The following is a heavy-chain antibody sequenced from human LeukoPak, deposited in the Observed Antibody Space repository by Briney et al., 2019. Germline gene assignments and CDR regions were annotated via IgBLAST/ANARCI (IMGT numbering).Heavy chain of an antibody. CDR3: ARSQSEYCSGGGCHGYYFDY. CDR2: IIPILGIA. V-gene: IGHV1-69*04. CDR1: GGTFSSYA. J-gene: IGHJ4*02. Sequence: SVKVSCKASGGTFSSYAISWVRQAPGQGLEWMGRIIPILGIAKYAQRFQGRVTITADKSTTTAYMELSSLRSEDTAVYYCARSQSEYCSGGGCHGYYFDYWGQGTLVTVSS. D-gene: IGHD2-15*01.